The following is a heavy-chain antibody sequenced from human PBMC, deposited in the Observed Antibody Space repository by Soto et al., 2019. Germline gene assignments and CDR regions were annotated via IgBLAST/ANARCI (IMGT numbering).Heavy chain of an antibody. V-gene: IGHV3-23*01. CDR3: ANSLGDWCMLGSSDY. CDR1: GVTVSSYA. D-gene: IGHD2-8*01. CDR2: ISGSGGST. J-gene: IGHJ4*02. Sequence: GETLRLTCAASGVTVSSYAMCWVRQGEGKGLEWVSAISGSGGSTYYADPVKGRFTISRDNSKNTMYLQTNSLRAEDTAVYYFANSLGDWCMLGSSDYWGQGTMVTVSS.